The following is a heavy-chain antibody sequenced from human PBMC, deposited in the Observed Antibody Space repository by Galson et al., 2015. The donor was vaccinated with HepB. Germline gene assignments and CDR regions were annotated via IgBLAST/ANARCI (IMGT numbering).Heavy chain of an antibody. D-gene: IGHD3-10*01. J-gene: IGHJ3*01. CDR3: AKVVSRYCYGSAAFAV. V-gene: IGHV3-30*18. CDR2: ISSDEINK. Sequence: SLRLSCAASGFIFSTYAMHWVRQAPGKGLEWVADISSDEINKHYADSVKGRFTISRDHSKNTLYLQMDSLRPEDTAVYYCAKVVSRYCYGSAAFAVSGPGSMVTVSP. CDR1: GFIFSTYA.